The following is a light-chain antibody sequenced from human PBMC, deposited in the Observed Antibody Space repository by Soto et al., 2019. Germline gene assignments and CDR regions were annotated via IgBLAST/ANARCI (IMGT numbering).Light chain of an antibody. Sequence: QSALTQPASVTGSPGQSITISCTGTSSDVGNYNLVSWYQQHPGKAPKLIIYDVTERPSGVPDRFSGSKSGNTASLTISGLQAEDEADYYCCSYAGTYTFLLYLFGTGTKVTVL. J-gene: IGLJ1*01. V-gene: IGLV2-11*01. CDR2: DVT. CDR1: SSDVGNYNL. CDR3: CSYAGTYTFLLYL.